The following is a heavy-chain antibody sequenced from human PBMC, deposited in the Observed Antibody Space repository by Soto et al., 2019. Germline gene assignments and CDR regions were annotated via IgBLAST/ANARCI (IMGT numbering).Heavy chain of an antibody. Sequence: QLQLQESGPGLVKPSETLSLTCTVSGGSISSSSYYWGWIRQPPGKGLEWIGSIYYSGSTYYNPSXTXXVTRSGDTSKDQFSLKLSSVTAADTAVYDCARHWGGKVFAYWGQGTLVTVSS. J-gene: IGHJ4*02. V-gene: IGHV4-39*01. D-gene: IGHD3-16*01. CDR2: IYYSGST. CDR1: GGSISSSSYY. CDR3: ARHWGGKVFAY.